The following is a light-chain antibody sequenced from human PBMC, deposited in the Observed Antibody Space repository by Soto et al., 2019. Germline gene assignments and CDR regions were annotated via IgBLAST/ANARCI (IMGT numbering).Light chain of an antibody. CDR3: GTWDSSLSAYV. CDR2: DNN. Sequence: QSVLTQPPSVSAAPGQKVTISCSGSSSNIGNNYVSWYQQLSGTAPKLLIYDNNKRPSGIPDRFSGSKSGTSATLGITGLQTGDEADYYCGTWDSSLSAYVFGTGTKSPS. CDR1: SSNIGNNY. V-gene: IGLV1-51*01. J-gene: IGLJ1*01.